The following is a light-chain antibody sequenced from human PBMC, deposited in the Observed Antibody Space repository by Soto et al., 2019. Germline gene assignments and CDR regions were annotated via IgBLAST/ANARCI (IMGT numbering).Light chain of an antibody. Sequence: EIVLTQSPVTLSLSPGERATLSCRASQSVSNNYLAWYQQKPGQAPRLVIYGASNRATGIPDRFSASGSGTDFTLTISRLEPEDFAVYYCQQYISSPLTCGQGTKVDIK. CDR3: QQYISSPLT. J-gene: IGKJ1*01. CDR2: GAS. V-gene: IGKV3-20*01. CDR1: QSVSNNY.